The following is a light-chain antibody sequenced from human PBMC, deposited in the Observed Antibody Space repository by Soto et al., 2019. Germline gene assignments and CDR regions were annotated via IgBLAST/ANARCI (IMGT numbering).Light chain of an antibody. CDR2: AAP. J-gene: IGKJ3*01. CDR1: QSISSY. V-gene: IGKV1-39*01. Sequence: DIQMTQSPSSLSASVGDRVTITCRASQSISSYLNWSQQKPGKAPKLLIYAAPTLQSGVPSRFSGSGSGTDFTLTISSLQPEDFATDYCQQSYSTPPFTFGPGTKVDSK. CDR3: QQSYSTPPFT.